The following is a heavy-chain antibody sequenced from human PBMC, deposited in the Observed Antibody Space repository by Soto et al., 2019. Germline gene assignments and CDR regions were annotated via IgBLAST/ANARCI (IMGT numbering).Heavy chain of an antibody. CDR1: GFTFSSYA. D-gene: IGHD4-17*01. V-gene: IGHV3-23*01. CDR2: ISGSGGST. Sequence: GVLRLSCAASGFTFSSYAMSWVRQAPGKGLEWVSAISGSGGSTYYADSVKGRFTISRDNSKNTLYLQMNSLRAEDTAVYYCSNSGGDYGDYYYYDMDGWGQGTTVTVSS. J-gene: IGHJ6*02. CDR3: SNSGGDYGDYYYYDMDG.